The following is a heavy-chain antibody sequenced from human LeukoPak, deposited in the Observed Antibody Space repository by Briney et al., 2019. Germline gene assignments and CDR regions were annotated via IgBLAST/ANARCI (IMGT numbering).Heavy chain of an antibody. CDR2: ISGRSSTI. CDR1: GFTFSDYS. Sequence: GGSLRLSCAASGFTFSDYSMNWVRQALGKGLEWISYISGRSSTIYYADSVRGRFTISRDNAKNSMYLQMNSLRAEDTAVYYCARDRLTSGSYFFDYWGQGTLVTVSS. J-gene: IGHJ4*02. CDR3: ARDRLTSGSYFFDY. D-gene: IGHD1-26*01. V-gene: IGHV3-48*01.